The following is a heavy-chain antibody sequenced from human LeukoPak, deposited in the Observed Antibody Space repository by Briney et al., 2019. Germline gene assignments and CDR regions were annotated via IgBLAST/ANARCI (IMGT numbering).Heavy chain of an antibody. CDR2: ITSDSRYI. CDR3: ARLSEMLRGPEVIYYFDY. D-gene: IGHD3-10*01. CDR1: GFTFSSYS. Sequence: PGGSLRLSCAASGFTFSSYSMNWVRQAPGKGLEWVSSITSDSRYIFYADSVKGRFTISRDNAKNSLYLQMSSLRADDTAVYYCARLSEMLRGPEVIYYFDYWGQGNLVTVSS. V-gene: IGHV3-21*01. J-gene: IGHJ4*02.